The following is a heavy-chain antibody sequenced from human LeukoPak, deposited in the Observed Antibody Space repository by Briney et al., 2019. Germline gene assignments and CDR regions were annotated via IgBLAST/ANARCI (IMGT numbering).Heavy chain of an antibody. V-gene: IGHV4-38-2*02. CDR2: IHSSGAT. CDR3: ATPGVRGTIDPFDV. D-gene: IGHD3-10*01. J-gene: IGHJ6*04. CDR1: GYSISSDYY. Sequence: SETLSLTCTVSGYSISSDYYCGWIRQPPGKGLEWIATIHSSGATYYNPSLRSRATIFLDRSANQFSLDLTSVSAADTAVYFCATPGVRGTIDPFDVWGNGTTVIVSS.